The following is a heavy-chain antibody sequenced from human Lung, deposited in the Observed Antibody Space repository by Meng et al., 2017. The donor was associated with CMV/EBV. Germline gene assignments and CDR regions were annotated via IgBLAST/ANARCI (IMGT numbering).Heavy chain of an antibody. J-gene: IGHJ6*02. V-gene: IGHV3-15*01. CDR1: GFTFSNAW. CDR3: TTDSVAGPVYYYYGMDV. CDR2: IKSKADGGTT. Sequence: GESLKISCAASGFTFSNAWMSWVRQVPGQGLKWVGRIKSKADGGTTDYAPPVKGRFTISRDDSENTLYLHMNSLRTDDTGVYYCTTDSVAGPVYYYYGMDVWGQGXTVTVSS. D-gene: IGHD6-19*01.